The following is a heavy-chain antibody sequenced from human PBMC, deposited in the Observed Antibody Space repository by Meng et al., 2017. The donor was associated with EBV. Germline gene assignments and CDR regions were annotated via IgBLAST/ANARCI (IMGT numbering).Heavy chain of an antibody. Sequence: QFKLLQPGVEVKKPGSSVKVSCKTSGGPFRYYAISWVRQAPGQGLEWLGGFLPRLGAPNYAQKFHGRVKITADESTSTHYMDLSSLRSEDTAIYYCASESGRGYTPDYWGQGTLVTVSS. CDR3: ASESGRGYTPDY. CDR2: FLPRLGAP. V-gene: IGHV1-69*01. J-gene: IGHJ4*02. D-gene: IGHD3-10*01. CDR1: GGPFRYYA.